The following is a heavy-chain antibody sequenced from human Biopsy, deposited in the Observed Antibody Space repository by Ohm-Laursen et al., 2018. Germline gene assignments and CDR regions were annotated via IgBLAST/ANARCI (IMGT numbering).Heavy chain of an antibody. Sequence: SDTLSLTCTVSGGSISSSTTYYWAWLRQPPGKGLEWIGSIYNTETTFYNPSLKSLVTISVDTSTNQFSLKASSVTAADTALYFCARHPTGFWFDPWGHGTLVTVSS. CDR3: ARHPTGFWFDP. J-gene: IGHJ5*02. CDR2: IYNTETT. CDR1: GGSISSSTTYY. V-gene: IGHV4-39*01.